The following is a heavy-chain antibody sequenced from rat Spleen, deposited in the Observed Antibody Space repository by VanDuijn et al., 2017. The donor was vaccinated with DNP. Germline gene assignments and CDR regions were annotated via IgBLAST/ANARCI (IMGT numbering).Heavy chain of an antibody. CDR1: GFTFSDYY. Sequence: EVQLVESGGGLVQPGRSLKLSCAASGFTFSDYYMAWVRQAPTKGLEWVASISYDGGSTYYRDSVKGRFTISRDNAKSSLYLQMDSLRSEDTATYYCTTMIVEVQLRVMDAWGQGASVTVSS. J-gene: IGHJ4*01. CDR3: TTMIVEVQLRVMDA. CDR2: ISYDGGST. V-gene: IGHV5-20*01. D-gene: IGHD1-5*01.